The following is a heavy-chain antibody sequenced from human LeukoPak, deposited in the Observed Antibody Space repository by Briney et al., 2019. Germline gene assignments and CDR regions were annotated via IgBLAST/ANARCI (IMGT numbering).Heavy chain of an antibody. D-gene: IGHD1-26*01. CDR3: ARSGRGTYYYFDL. J-gene: IGHJ4*02. V-gene: IGHV1-46*01. CDR1: GYIFTSYN. Sequence: ASVKVSCKASGYIFTSYNMHWVRQAPGQGLEWMGIINPSGGSTNYAQKFQGRVTMTRDTSTSTVSMELSSLRSDDTAVYYCARSGRGTYYYFDLWGQGTLVTVSS. CDR2: INPSGGST.